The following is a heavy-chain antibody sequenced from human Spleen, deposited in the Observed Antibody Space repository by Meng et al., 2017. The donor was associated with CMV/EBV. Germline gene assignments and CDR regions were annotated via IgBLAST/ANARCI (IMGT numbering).Heavy chain of an antibody. CDR2: IIWNSGSI. J-gene: IGHJ6*02. CDR3: AKDMAARPDYGYSYYGMDV. Sequence: SCAASGFTFDDYAMHWVRQAPGKGLEWVSGIIWNSGSIGYADSVRGRFTISRDNAKNSLYLHMNSLKTEDTALYYCAKDMAARPDYGYSYYGMDVWGQGTTVTVSS. V-gene: IGHV3-9*01. CDR1: GFTFDDYA. D-gene: IGHD6-6*01.